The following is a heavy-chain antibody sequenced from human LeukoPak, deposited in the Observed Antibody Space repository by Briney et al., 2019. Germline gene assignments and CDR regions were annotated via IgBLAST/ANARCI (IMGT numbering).Heavy chain of an antibody. Sequence: ASVKVSCKASGGTFSSYAISWVRQAPGQGLEWMGRIIPIFGTANYALKFQGRVTITTDESTSTAYMELSSLRSEDTAVYYCASGFGELLEDYFDYWGQGTLVTVSS. V-gene: IGHV1-69*05. CDR1: GGTFSSYA. CDR2: IIPIFGTA. J-gene: IGHJ4*02. CDR3: ASGFGELLEDYFDY. D-gene: IGHD3-10*01.